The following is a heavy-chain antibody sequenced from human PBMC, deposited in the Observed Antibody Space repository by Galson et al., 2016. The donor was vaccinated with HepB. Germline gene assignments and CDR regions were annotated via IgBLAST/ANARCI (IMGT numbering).Heavy chain of an antibody. CDR3: ARGITPFLRFDP. Sequence: SLRLSCAASGFTFSIYDMHWVRQAPGSGLEWVSVIGTAGNTYYAASVKGRFTISREDAKNSLFLQMNSLTVGDTAVYYCARGITPFLRFDPWGQGTLVTVSS. V-gene: IGHV3-13*01. CDR2: IGTAGNT. CDR1: GFTFSIYD. J-gene: IGHJ5*02.